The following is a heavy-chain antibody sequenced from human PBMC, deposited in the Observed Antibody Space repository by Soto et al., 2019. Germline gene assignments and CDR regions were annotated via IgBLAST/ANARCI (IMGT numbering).Heavy chain of an antibody. V-gene: IGHV5-10-1*01. CDR2: IDPSDSYT. CDR3: ARHVAYCGGDCYSGPVDY. J-gene: IGHJ4*02. Sequence: PGESLKISCKGSGYSFTSYWISWVRQMPGKGLEWMGRIDPSDSYTNYSPSFQGHVTISADKSISTAYLRWSSLKASDTAMYYCARHVAYCGGDCYSGPVDYWGQGTLVTVSS. D-gene: IGHD2-21*02. CDR1: GYSFTSYW.